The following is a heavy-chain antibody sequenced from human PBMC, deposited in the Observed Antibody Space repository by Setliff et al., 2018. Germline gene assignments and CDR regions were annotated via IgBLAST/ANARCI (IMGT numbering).Heavy chain of an antibody. CDR2: IIPIFGTT. CDR3: AREGVDSRSSADYRYYMDV. Sequence: GASVKVSCKVSGGTFKNYGISWVRQAPGQGLEWMGGIIPIFGTTNYAQKFQGRATIITDESTSTAYMELSSLRSEDTAVYYCAREGVDSRSSADYRYYMDVWGKGTTVTVSS. D-gene: IGHD6-6*01. V-gene: IGHV1-69*05. CDR1: GGTFKNYG. J-gene: IGHJ6*03.